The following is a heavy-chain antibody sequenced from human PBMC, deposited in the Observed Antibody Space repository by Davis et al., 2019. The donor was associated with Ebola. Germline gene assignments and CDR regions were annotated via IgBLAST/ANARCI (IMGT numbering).Heavy chain of an antibody. J-gene: IGHJ4*02. CDR3: ARGGDTLDY. CDR1: GYSFTSYW. D-gene: IGHD3-16*01. CDR2: IYPGDSDT. V-gene: IGHV5-51*01. Sequence: PGGPLRPSCKGPGYSFTSYWNGWVRQMPGKGLEWMGIIYPGDSDTSYSPSFQGQVTISADKSISTAYLQWSSLKASDTAMYYCARGGDTLDYWGQGTLVTVSS.